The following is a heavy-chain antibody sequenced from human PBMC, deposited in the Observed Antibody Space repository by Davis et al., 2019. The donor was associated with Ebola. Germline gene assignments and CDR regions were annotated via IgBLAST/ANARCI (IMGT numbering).Heavy chain of an antibody. Sequence: GGSLRLSCAASGFTFSSYAMSGVRHAPGEGLEWVAAIRGSGGSTYYADSVKGRFTISRDNSKNTLYLQMNSLRAEDTAVYYCAKELTMIRTLYDYWGQGTLVTVSS. D-gene: IGHD3-22*01. V-gene: IGHV3-23*01. J-gene: IGHJ4*02. CDR1: GFTFSSYA. CDR3: AKELTMIRTLYDY. CDR2: IRGSGGST.